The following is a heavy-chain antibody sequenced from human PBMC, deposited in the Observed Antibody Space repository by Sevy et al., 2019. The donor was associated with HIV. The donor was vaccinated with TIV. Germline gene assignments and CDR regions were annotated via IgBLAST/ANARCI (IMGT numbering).Heavy chain of an antibody. V-gene: IGHV4-59*01. Sequence: SETLSLTCTVSGGSISSYSWSWIRRPPGKGLEWIGYILYSGSTNDNPSLKSRVTISVDTSKNQFSLKLSSVNAADTAVYYCARIGKVLRFLEWFPFGMDVWGQGTTVTVSS. D-gene: IGHD3-3*01. CDR3: ARIGKVLRFLEWFPFGMDV. CDR1: GGSISSYS. J-gene: IGHJ6*02. CDR2: ILYSGST.